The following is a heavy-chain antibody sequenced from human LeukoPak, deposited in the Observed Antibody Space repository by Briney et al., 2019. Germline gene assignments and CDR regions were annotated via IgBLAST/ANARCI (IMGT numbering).Heavy chain of an antibody. Sequence: SETLSLTCTVSGGSISSSSYYWGWIRQPPGKGLEWLGSIYHTGSTYYNPSLKSRLTISLDMSKNRFSLRLRSVTAADTAVYYCARDPPKPAYANKWYPLDYYYTDVWGKGTTVTVSS. CDR3: ARDPPKPAYANKWYPLDYYYTDV. J-gene: IGHJ6*03. V-gene: IGHV4-39*07. D-gene: IGHD2-2*01. CDR2: IYHTGST. CDR1: GGSISSSSYY.